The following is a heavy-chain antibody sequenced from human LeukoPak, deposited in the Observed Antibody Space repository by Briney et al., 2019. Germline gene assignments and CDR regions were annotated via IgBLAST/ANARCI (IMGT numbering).Heavy chain of an antibody. Sequence: PGGSLRLSCTASGFTFGDYAMSCVRQAPGKGLEWVGFIRSKAYGGTTEYAASVKGRFTISRDDSKSIAYLQMNSLKTEDTAVYYCTRAPGYQDGMDVWGQGTTVTVSS. D-gene: IGHD3-9*01. CDR1: GFTFGDYA. CDR3: TRAPGYQDGMDV. CDR2: IRSKAYGGTT. V-gene: IGHV3-49*04. J-gene: IGHJ6*02.